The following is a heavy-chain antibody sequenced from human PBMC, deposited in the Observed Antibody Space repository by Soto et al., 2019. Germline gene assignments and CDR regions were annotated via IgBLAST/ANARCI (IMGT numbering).Heavy chain of an antibody. Sequence: QVQLVQSGAEVRKPGASVKVSCKASGYTFTSYYVHWVRQAPGQGLEWMGIINPGGGTSYAQKIQGRVTLTRETSTSTVYMELSSLRSEDTTVYYRGRVYCSGGSFYRIASWGQGTLVTVSS. CDR1: GYTFTSYY. CDR3: GRVYCSGGSFYRIAS. D-gene: IGHD2-15*01. J-gene: IGHJ4*02. CDR2: INPGGGT. V-gene: IGHV1-46*01.